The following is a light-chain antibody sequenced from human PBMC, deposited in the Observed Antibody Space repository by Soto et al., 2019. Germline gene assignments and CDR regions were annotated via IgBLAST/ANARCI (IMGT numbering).Light chain of an antibody. CDR2: DAS. V-gene: IGKV1-33*01. CDR3: QQYDNLPSIT. Sequence: DIQMTQSPSSLSASVGDRVTITCQASQDISNYLNWYQQKPGKAPKLLIYDASNLETGVPSRFSGSRSGTDFTFTTSNLQPEDIATYYCQQYDNLPSITFGQGTRLEIK. CDR1: QDISNY. J-gene: IGKJ5*01.